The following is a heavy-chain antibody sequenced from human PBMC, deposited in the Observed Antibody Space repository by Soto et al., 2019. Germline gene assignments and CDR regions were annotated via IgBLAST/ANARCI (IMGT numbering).Heavy chain of an antibody. CDR1: GVNCRGYS. D-gene: IGHD1-26*01. Sequence: RHCYTAAGVNCRGYSMNWIRQNPGKGLEWVSSISGGSSDIYYADSVKGRFTISRDNAKNSLYLQMNSLRAEDTAVYYCARDLSGPYPVGYCAPLGQGTLV. J-gene: IGHJ5*02. CDR3: ARDLSGPYPVGYCAP. CDR2: ISGGSSDI. V-gene: IGHV3-21*01.